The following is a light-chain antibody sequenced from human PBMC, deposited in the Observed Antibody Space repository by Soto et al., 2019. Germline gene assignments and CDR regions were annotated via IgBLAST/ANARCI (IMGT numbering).Light chain of an antibody. J-gene: IGLJ1*01. CDR1: NSDVGRYDY. CDR3: SSYAAGSAYV. V-gene: IGLV2-14*01. Sequence: QSVLTQPASVSGSPGQSITISCTGTNSDVGRYDYVSWYQQYPGKAPKLMIYKVTNRPSGVSDRFSGSKSGNTASLTISGLHAEDEADYYCSSYAAGSAYVFGTGTKLTVL. CDR2: KVT.